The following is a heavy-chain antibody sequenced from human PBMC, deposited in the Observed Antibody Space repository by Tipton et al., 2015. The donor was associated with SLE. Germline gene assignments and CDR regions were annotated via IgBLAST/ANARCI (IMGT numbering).Heavy chain of an antibody. CDR2: IYYSGST. Sequence: TLSLTCTVSGGSISSYYWSWIRQPPGKGLEWIGYIYYSGSTNYNPSLKSRVTISVDTSKNQFSLNLNSVTAADTAVYYCARGVVDIVATIQWYFDLWGRGTLVTVSS. CDR3: ARGVVDIVATIQWYFDL. D-gene: IGHD5-12*01. CDR1: GGSISSYY. V-gene: IGHV4-59*12. J-gene: IGHJ2*01.